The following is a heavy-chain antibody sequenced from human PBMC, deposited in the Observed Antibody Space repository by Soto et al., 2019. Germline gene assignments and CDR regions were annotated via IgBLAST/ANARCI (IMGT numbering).Heavy chain of an antibody. CDR2: ISAYNGNT. CDR1: GYTFTSYG. D-gene: IGHD6-6*01. CDR3: ARYSSSYYYYYMDV. J-gene: IGHJ6*03. Sequence: ASVKVSCKASGYTFTSYGISWVRQAPGQGLEWMGWISAYNGNTNYAQKLQGRATRTTDTSTRTAYMELRSLRSDDTAVYYCARYSSSYYYYYMDVWGKGTTVTVSS. V-gene: IGHV1-18*01.